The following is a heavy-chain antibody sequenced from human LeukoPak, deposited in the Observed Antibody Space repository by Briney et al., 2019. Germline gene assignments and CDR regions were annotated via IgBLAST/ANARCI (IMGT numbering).Heavy chain of an antibody. J-gene: IGHJ4*02. CDR2: ISASGVNT. CDR1: EVTFRKFA. V-gene: IGHV3-23*01. Sequence: GGSLRLSCAASEVTFRKFAMNWVRQAPGKGLDWVSAISASGVNTFYADSVKGRFTISRDNSRNTLFLQMNSLRAEDTATYYCTKASRHCGQGTLVTVSS. CDR3: TKASRH.